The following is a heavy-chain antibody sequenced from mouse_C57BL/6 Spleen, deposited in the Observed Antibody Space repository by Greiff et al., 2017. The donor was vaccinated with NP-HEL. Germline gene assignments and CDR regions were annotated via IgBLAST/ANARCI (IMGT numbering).Heavy chain of an antibody. CDR1: GYTFTSYW. D-gene: IGHD2-10*01. CDR2: IDPSDSET. Sequence: QVQLQQPGAELVRPGSSVKLSCKASGYTFTSYWMHWVKQRPIQGLEWIGNIDPSDSETHYNQKFKDKATLTVDKSSSTAYMQLSSLTSEDSAVYYCARSYYGNTNYFDYWGQGTTLTVSS. V-gene: IGHV1-52*01. CDR3: ARSYYGNTNYFDY. J-gene: IGHJ2*01.